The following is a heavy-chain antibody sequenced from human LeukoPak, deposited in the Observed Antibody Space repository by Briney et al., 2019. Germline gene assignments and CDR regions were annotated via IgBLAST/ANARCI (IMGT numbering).Heavy chain of an antibody. J-gene: IGHJ4*02. Sequence: ASVKVSCKASGYTFSGYYIHWVRQAPGQGLEWIGWINPNSGGTNFAQKFQGRVTMTRDTSISTAYMEVSGLRSDDTAVYYCARDWCIGGSCYTSDYWGQGTVVTVSS. D-gene: IGHD2-15*01. CDR1: GYTFSGYY. V-gene: IGHV1-2*02. CDR3: ARDWCIGGSCYTSDY. CDR2: INPNSGGT.